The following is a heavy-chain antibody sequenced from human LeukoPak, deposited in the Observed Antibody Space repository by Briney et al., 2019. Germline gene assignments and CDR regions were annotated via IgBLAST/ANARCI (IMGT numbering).Heavy chain of an antibody. D-gene: IGHD2-2*01. CDR2: IYYSGST. CDR3: ASLRQYQLPYYYYYYYMDV. V-gene: IGHV4-39*01. Sequence: SETLSLTCTVSGGSISSSSYYWGWTRQPPGKGLEWIGIIYYSGSTYYNPSLKSRVTISVDTSKNQFSLKLSSVTAADTAVYYCASLRQYQLPYYYYYYYMDVWGKGTTVTVSS. CDR1: GGSISSSSYY. J-gene: IGHJ6*03.